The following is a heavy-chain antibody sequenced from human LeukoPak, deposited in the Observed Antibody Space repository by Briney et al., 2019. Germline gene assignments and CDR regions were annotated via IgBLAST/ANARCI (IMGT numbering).Heavy chain of an antibody. CDR1: GGSISSGDYY. D-gene: IGHD6-6*01. J-gene: IGHJ4*02. CDR3: AIAVEGDSSSSGQPSQFDY. V-gene: IGHV4-30-4*01. Sequence: SETLSLTCTVSGGSISSGDYYWSWIRQPPGKGLEWIGYIYYSGTAYYNPSLKSRVTISVDTSKNQFSLKLSSVTAADTAVYYCAIAVEGDSSSSGQPSQFDYWGQGTLVTVSS. CDR2: IYYSGTA.